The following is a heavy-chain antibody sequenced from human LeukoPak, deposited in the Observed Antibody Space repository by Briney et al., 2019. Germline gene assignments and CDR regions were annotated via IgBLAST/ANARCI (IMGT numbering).Heavy chain of an antibody. V-gene: IGHV4-34*01. CDR1: GGSFSGYY. CDR2: INHSGST. Sequence: SETLSLTCAVYGGSFSGYYWSWIRQPSGKGLEWIGEINHSGSTNYNPSLKSRVTISVDTSKNQFSLKLSSVTAADTAVYYCARGRGAVAGFNYWGQGTLVTVSS. CDR3: ARGRGAVAGFNY. D-gene: IGHD6-19*01. J-gene: IGHJ4*02.